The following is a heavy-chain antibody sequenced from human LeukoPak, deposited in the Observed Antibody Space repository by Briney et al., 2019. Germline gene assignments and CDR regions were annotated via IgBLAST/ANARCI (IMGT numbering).Heavy chain of an antibody. Sequence: SETLSLTCTVSGGSISSSSYYWGWIRQPPGKGLEWIGSIYYSGSTYYNPSLKSRVTISVDTSKNQFSLKLSSVTAADTAVYSCARVLWPHFDYWGQGTLVTVSS. V-gene: IGHV4-39*01. CDR2: IYYSGST. D-gene: IGHD3-16*01. CDR1: GGSISSSSYY. CDR3: ARVLWPHFDY. J-gene: IGHJ4*02.